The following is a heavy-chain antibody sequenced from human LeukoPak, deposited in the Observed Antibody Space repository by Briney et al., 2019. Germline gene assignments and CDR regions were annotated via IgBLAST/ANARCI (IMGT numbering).Heavy chain of an antibody. Sequence: GGSLRLSCAASGFTFSSYGMHWVRQAPGKGLEWVAVISYDGSNKYYADSVKGRFTISRDNSKNTLYLQMNSLRAEDTAVYYCAKDRYDILTGYHDCWGQGTLVTVSS. J-gene: IGHJ4*02. V-gene: IGHV3-30*18. CDR2: ISYDGSNK. CDR1: GFTFSSYG. D-gene: IGHD3-9*01. CDR3: AKDRYDILTGYHDC.